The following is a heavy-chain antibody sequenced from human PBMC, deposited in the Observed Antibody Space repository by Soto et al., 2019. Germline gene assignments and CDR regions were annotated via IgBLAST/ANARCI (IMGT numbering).Heavy chain of an antibody. CDR2: ISGFNGNT. CDR1: GYTFNFYG. V-gene: IGHV1-18*01. Sequence: ASVKVSCKASGYTFNFYGITWVRQAPGQGLEWMGWISGFNGNTNYAADLQGRVTMTTDTSTSTAYMELRGLRSDDTAVYYCARIGVSSGNADPDFDSWGQGTLVTVSS. CDR3: ARIGVSSGNADPDFDS. J-gene: IGHJ4*02. D-gene: IGHD2-8*01.